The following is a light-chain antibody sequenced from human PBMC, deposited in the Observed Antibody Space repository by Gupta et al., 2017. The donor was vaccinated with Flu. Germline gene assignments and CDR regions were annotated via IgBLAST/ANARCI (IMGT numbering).Light chain of an antibody. CDR3: QHRSNWHT. Sequence: EIVLTQSPATLSLSPGERATLSCRASQSISTYLAWYQQKPGQSPRLLIYDASTTAPGIPARFSGSGSGTDFTLTISSLEPEDFAVYYFQHRSNWHTFGGGTKVEIK. CDR2: DAS. V-gene: IGKV3-11*01. J-gene: IGKJ4*01. CDR1: QSISTY.